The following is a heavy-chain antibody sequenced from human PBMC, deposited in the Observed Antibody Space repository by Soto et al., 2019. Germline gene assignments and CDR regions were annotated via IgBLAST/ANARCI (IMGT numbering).Heavy chain of an antibody. D-gene: IGHD3-22*01. CDR2: ISYDGSNK. CDR3: ARDWVVVVKGPFDY. J-gene: IGHJ4*02. V-gene: IGHV3-30-3*01. Sequence: QVQLVESGGGVVQPGRSLRLSCAASGFTFSSYAMHWVRQAPGKGLEWVAVISYDGSNKYYADSVKGRFTISRDNSKNTLYLQMNSLRAEDTAVYCCARDWVVVVKGPFDYWGQGILVTVSS. CDR1: GFTFSSYA.